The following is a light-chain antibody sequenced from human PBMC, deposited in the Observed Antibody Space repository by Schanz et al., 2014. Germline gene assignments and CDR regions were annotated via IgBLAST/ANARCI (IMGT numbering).Light chain of an antibody. Sequence: EIVLTQSPGTLSLSPGERATLSCRASQSVSSTYLGWYQQKPGQAPRLLIYGASSRATGIPDRFSGSGSGTDFTLTISRLEPEDFAVYYCQQYDSPPLTFGGGTKVEIK. CDR2: GAS. V-gene: IGKV3-20*01. CDR3: QQYDSPPLT. CDR1: QSVSSTY. J-gene: IGKJ4*01.